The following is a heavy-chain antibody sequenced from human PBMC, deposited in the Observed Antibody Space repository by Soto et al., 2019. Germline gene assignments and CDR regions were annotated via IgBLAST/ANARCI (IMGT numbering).Heavy chain of an antibody. Sequence: GASVKVSCKASGYTFTSYYMHWVRQAPGQGLEWMGIINPSGGSTSYAQKFQGRVTMTRDTSTSTVYMELSSLRSEDTAVYYCARVDTAMVTDPYYYGMDVWGQGTTVTAP. CDR2: INPSGGST. CDR1: GYTFTSYY. J-gene: IGHJ6*02. D-gene: IGHD5-18*01. CDR3: ARVDTAMVTDPYYYGMDV. V-gene: IGHV1-46*01.